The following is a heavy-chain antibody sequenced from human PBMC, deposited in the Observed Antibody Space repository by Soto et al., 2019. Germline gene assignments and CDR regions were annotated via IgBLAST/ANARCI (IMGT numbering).Heavy chain of an antibody. CDR3: ARDTGGYLY. J-gene: IGHJ4*02. CDR2: IYYSGST. V-gene: IGHV4-30-4*01. CDR1: GGSISRGDYY. D-gene: IGHD1-1*01. Sequence: PSETLSPTCPVSGGSISRGDYYWGWIRQPPGKGLEWIGYIYYSGSTYYNPSLKSRVTISVDTSKNQFSLKLSSVTAADTAVYYCARDTGGYLYWGQGTLVTVSS.